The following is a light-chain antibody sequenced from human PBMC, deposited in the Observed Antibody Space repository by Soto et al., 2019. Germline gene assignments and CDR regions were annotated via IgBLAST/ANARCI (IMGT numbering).Light chain of an antibody. Sequence: TVLTQSPVTLSVSPGERVTLSCRASQSVSSNLAWYQQKPGQAPRLLIYGASTRATGIPDRFSASGSGTDFTLTISRLEPEDLAVYYCQQYGNSRTFGQGTKVDI. CDR1: QSVSSN. V-gene: IGKV3-20*01. CDR3: QQYGNSRT. J-gene: IGKJ1*01. CDR2: GAS.